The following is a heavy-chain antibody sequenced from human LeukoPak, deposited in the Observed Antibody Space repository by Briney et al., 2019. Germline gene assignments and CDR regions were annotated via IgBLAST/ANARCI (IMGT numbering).Heavy chain of an antibody. J-gene: IGHJ4*02. D-gene: IGHD3-22*01. CDR2: IYFSGNS. V-gene: IGHV4-59*01. CDR1: GDSITSYY. CDR3: ARGQWLPVFDF. Sequence: SETLSLTCSVSGDSITSYYWSWIRQPPGKGLEWIALIYFSGNSMYNPSLNSRVTVSLDTSKNQVSLNLKSVTTADTAVYYCARGQWLPVFDFWGQGTLVTVSS.